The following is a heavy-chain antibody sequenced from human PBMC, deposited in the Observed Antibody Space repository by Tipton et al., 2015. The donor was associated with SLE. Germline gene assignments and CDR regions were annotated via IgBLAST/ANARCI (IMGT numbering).Heavy chain of an antibody. CDR3: ARIVRDGAYFDY. CDR1: GGSISSGGYY. D-gene: IGHD4-17*01. V-gene: IGHV4-31*03. CDR2: IYYSGST. Sequence: TLSLTCTVSGGSISSGGYYWSWIRQLPGKGLEWIGYIYYSGSTYYNPSLKSRVTISVDTSKNQFSLKLSSVTAADTAVYYCARIVRDGAYFDYWGQGTLVTVSS. J-gene: IGHJ4*02.